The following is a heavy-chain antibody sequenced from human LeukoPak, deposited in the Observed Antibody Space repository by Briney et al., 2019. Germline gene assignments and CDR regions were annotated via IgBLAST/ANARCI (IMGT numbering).Heavy chain of an antibody. D-gene: IGHD1-26*01. CDR2: MNPNSGNT. J-gene: IGHJ4*02. CDR1: GYTFTSYD. Sequence: ASVKVSCKASGYTFTSYDINWVRQATGQGLEWMGWMNPNSGNTGYAQKFQGRVTMTRNTSISTAYMELSSLRSGDTAVYYCARGSGGSYYFDYWGQGTLVTVSS. V-gene: IGHV1-8*01. CDR3: ARGSGGSYYFDY.